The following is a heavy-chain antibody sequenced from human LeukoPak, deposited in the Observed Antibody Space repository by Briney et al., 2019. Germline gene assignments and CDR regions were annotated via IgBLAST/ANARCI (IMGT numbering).Heavy chain of an antibody. V-gene: IGHV4-59*08. D-gene: IGHD3-10*01. CDR1: GGSISSYY. CDR2: IYYSGST. Sequence: SETLSLTCTVSGGSISSYYWSWIRQPPGKGLEWIGYIYYSGSTNYNPSLKSRVTISVDTSKNQFSLKLSSVTAADTAVYYCARRPSRGLRNNWFDPWGQGTLVTVSS. J-gene: IGHJ5*02. CDR3: ARRPSRGLRNNWFDP.